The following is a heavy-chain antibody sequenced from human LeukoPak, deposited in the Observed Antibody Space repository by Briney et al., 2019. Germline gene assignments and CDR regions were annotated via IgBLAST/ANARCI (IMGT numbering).Heavy chain of an antibody. V-gene: IGHV4-34*01. J-gene: IGHJ6*03. Sequence: SGTLSLTCAASGESFSSYYWTWIRQSPGKGLEWVGDINPGGGTYFNPSLKSRLTISRDTSKNQFSLRLRSVTAADTGIYYCARGRQEISMIIVVMTAVSYYLDAWGKGTTVTVSS. CDR3: ARGRQEISMIIVVMTAVSYYLDA. CDR1: GESFSSYY. D-gene: IGHD3-22*01. CDR2: INPGGGT.